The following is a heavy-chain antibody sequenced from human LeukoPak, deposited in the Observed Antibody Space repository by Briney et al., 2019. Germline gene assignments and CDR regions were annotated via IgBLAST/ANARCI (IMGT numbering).Heavy chain of an antibody. D-gene: IGHD6-19*01. CDR3: ARRASSGWSPFDP. Sequence: QPSETLSLTCTVSGGSISSSSYYWGWIRQPPGKGLEWIGYIYYSGSTNYNPSLKSRVTISVDTSKNQFSLKLSSVTAADTAVYYCARRASSGWSPFDPWGQGTLVTVSS. V-gene: IGHV4-61*05. CDR2: IYYSGST. CDR1: GGSISSSSYY. J-gene: IGHJ5*02.